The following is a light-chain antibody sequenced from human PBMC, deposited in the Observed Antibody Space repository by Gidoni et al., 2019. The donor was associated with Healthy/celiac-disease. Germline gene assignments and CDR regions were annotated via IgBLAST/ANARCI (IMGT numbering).Light chain of an antibody. J-gene: IGKJ4*01. CDR1: QSVSSN. Sequence: TVMTQSPATLSVSPGERATLSCRASQSVSSNLAWYQQKPGQAPRLLIYGASTRATGSPARFSGSGSWTEFTLTISSLQSEDFAVYYCQQYNNWTPLTFGGGTKVEIK. CDR3: QQYNNWTPLT. V-gene: IGKV3-15*01. CDR2: GAS.